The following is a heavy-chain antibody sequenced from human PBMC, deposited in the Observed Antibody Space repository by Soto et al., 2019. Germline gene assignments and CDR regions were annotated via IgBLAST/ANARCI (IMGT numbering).Heavy chain of an antibody. V-gene: IGHV3-30*18. CDR1: GFTFSSYG. D-gene: IGHD2-2*02. CDR3: AKSEPDIVVVPAAIGMDV. J-gene: IGHJ6*02. CDR2: ISYDGSNK. Sequence: GGSLRLSCAASGFTFSSYGMHWVRQAPGKGLEWVAVISYDGSNKYYADSVKGRFTISRDNSKNTLYLQMNSLRAEDTAVYYCAKSEPDIVVVPAAIGMDVWGQGTTVTVSS.